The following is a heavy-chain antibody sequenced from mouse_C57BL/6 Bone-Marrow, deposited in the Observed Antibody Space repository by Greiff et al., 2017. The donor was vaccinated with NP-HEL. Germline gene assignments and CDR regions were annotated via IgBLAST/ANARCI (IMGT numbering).Heavy chain of an antibody. CDR1: GFTFSNYW. D-gene: IGHD1-1*01. J-gene: IGHJ2*01. Sequence: EVQLMESGGGLVQPGGSMKLSCVASGFTFSNYWMNWVRQSPEKGLEWVAQIRLKSDNYATHYAESVKGRFTISRDDSKSSVYLQMNNLRAEDTGIYYCTGPPVITTVPYYFDYWGQGTTLTVSS. V-gene: IGHV6-3*01. CDR2: IRLKSDNYAT. CDR3: TGPPVITTVPYYFDY.